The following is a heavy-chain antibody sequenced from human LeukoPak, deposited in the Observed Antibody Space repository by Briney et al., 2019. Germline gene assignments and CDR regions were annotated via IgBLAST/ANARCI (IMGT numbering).Heavy chain of an antibody. J-gene: IGHJ4*02. Sequence: GGSLRLSCAASGFTFSDYYMSWIRQAPGKGLEWVAVISYDGSNKYYADSVKGRFTISRDNSKNTLYLQMNSLRAEDTAVYYCAKDPADFWSGYYRYWGQGTLVTVSS. D-gene: IGHD3-3*01. CDR2: ISYDGSNK. CDR3: AKDPADFWSGYYRY. CDR1: GFTFSDYY. V-gene: IGHV3-30*18.